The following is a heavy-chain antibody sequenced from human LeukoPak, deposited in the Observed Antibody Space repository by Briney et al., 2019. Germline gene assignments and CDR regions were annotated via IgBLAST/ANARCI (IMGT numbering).Heavy chain of an antibody. CDR1: GFSFSGHW. CDR2: ISPTGSTT. J-gene: IGHJ4*02. V-gene: IGHV3-74*01. D-gene: IGHD6-6*01. Sequence: GGSLRLSCIASGFSFSGHWMHWARQLPGKGLVWVSRISPTGSTTSYADSVKGRFTVTRDNAKNTLYLQVNNLRAEDTAVYYCARGPNSNWSGLDFWGQGTLLTVSS. CDR3: ARGPNSNWSGLDF.